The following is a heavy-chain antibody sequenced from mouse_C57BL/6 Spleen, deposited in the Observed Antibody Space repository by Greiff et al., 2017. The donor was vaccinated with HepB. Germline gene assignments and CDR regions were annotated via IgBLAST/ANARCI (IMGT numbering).Heavy chain of an antibody. D-gene: IGHD2-3*01. CDR1: GYTFTSYW. J-gene: IGHJ2*01. Sequence: QVQLQQPGAELVKPGASVKLSCKASGYTFTSYWMHWVKQRPGQGLEWIGMIHPNSGSTNYNEKFKSKATLTVDKSSSTAYMQLSSLTSEDSAVYYCARSGYYPYVDYSGQGTTLTVSS. CDR3: ARSGYYPYVDY. CDR2: IHPNSGST. V-gene: IGHV1-64*01.